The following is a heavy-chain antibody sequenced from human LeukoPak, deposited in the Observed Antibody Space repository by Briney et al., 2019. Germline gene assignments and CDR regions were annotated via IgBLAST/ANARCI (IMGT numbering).Heavy chain of an antibody. D-gene: IGHD5-12*01. V-gene: IGHV4-59*08. CDR2: IYYNGIT. CDR3: ARHSYSGYDRVFDY. CDR1: GGSISSYY. Sequence: SETLSLICTVSGGSISSYYWVWIRQPPGKGLEWIGYIYYNGITNYNPSLKSRVTISLDTSKKQFSLKLNSVTAADTAVYFCARHSYSGYDRVFDYWGQGTLVTVSS. J-gene: IGHJ4*02.